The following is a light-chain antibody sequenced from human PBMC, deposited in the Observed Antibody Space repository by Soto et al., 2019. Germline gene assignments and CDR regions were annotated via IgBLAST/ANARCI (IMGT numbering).Light chain of an antibody. Sequence: QSALTQPASVSGSPGQSITISCTGTSSDVCGYNYVSWYQQHPGKAPKLMIYDVINRPSGVSNRFSGSKSGNTASLTISGLQAEDEADYYCSSYTSSTTLEVFGGGTKLTVL. CDR2: DVI. CDR1: SSDVCGYNY. V-gene: IGLV2-14*03. CDR3: SSYTSSTTLEV. J-gene: IGLJ2*01.